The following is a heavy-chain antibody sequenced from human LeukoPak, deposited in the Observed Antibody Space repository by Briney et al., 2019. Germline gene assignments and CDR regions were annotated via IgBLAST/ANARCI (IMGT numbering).Heavy chain of an antibody. J-gene: IGHJ4*02. V-gene: IGHV1-46*01. CDR2: INPTGTGT. D-gene: IGHD2-8*02. CDR1: GYTFSNYY. CDR3: AREESGGYFDY. Sequence: ASVKVSCKASGYTFSNYYMHWVRQAPGQGLEWMGLINPTGTGTDYAQKFRGRVTLTRDTSTTTVYMELSSLRSEDSAVYYCAREESGGYFDYWGQGTLVTVSS.